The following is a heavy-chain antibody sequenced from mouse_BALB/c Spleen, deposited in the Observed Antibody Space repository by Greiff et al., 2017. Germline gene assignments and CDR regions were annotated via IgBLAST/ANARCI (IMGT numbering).Heavy chain of an antibody. J-gene: IGHJ4*01. D-gene: IGHD2-14*01. Sequence: EVKLQESGGDLVKPGGSLKLSCAASGFTFSSFGMHWVRQAPEKGLEWVAYISSGSSTIYYADTVKGRFTISRDNPKNTLFLQMTSLRSEDTAMYYCARTGYDYAMDYWGQGTSVTVSS. CDR2: ISSGSSTI. CDR1: GFTFSSFG. CDR3: ARTGYDYAMDY. V-gene: IGHV5-17*02.